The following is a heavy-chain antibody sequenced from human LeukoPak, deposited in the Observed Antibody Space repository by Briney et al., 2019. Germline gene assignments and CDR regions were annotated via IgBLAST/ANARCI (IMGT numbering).Heavy chain of an antibody. V-gene: IGHV3-74*01. CDR2: INSDGSST. Sequence: GGSLRLSCAASGFTFSSYWMHWVRQAPGKGLGWVSRINSDGSSTNYADSVEGRFTISRDNAKNTLYLQMNSLRAEDTAVYYCARDREKSGTTYYDFWSGYYRAGDDAFDIWGQGTMVTVSS. J-gene: IGHJ3*02. CDR1: GFTFSSYW. CDR3: ARDREKSGTTYYDFWSGYYRAGDDAFDI. D-gene: IGHD3-3*01.